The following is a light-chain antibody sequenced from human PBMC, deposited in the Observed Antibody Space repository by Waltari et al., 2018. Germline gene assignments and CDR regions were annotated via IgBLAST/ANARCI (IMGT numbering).Light chain of an antibody. Sequence: QSALTQPASVSGSPGQSITISCTGTSSDVGDYNYVSWYQQHQGKAPKPRIYDVSNRPEGGYNRFAGSKSGNTASLTISGLQAEDEADYYGSSDIDSSTLELFGGGTSLTVL. CDR2: DVS. J-gene: IGLJ2*01. CDR3: SSDIDSSTLEL. CDR1: SSDVGDYNY. V-gene: IGLV2-14*03.